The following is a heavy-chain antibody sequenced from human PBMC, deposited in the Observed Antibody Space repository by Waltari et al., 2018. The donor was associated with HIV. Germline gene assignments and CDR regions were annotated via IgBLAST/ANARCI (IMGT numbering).Heavy chain of an antibody. Sequence: QLQLQESGPGLVKPSETLSLTCTVSGGSISSSSYYWGWIRQPPGKGLEWIGSIYYSGGTYYNPSLKSRVTISVDTSKNQFSLKLSSVTAADTAVYYCARVSVYICSGGSCYPGWFDPWGQGTLVTVSS. CDR1: GGSISSSSYY. V-gene: IGHV4-39*07. CDR3: ARVSVYICSGGSCYPGWFDP. D-gene: IGHD2-15*01. J-gene: IGHJ5*02. CDR2: IYYSGGT.